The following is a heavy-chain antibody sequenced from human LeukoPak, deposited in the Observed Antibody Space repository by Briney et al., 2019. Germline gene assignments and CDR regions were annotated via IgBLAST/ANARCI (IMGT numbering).Heavy chain of an antibody. D-gene: IGHD5-18*01. Sequence: GGSLEISCQGSGYTFISHWIGWVRQLPGKGLEGMGTIYPGDSDTRYSPSFQGQVTISVDNSINTAYLQWNSLRASDTATYYCARVLGYSRRNPFDYWGQGTLVTVSS. J-gene: IGHJ4*02. CDR2: IYPGDSDT. V-gene: IGHV5-51*01. CDR3: ARVLGYSRRNPFDY. CDR1: GYTFISHW.